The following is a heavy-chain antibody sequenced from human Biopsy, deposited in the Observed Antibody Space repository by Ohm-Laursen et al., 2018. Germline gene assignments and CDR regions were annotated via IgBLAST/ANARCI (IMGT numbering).Heavy chain of an antibody. V-gene: IGHV4-59*02. CDR1: GDSVTKYY. CDR2: IYYSVMT. J-gene: IGHJ6*02. D-gene: IGHD4-11*01. CDR3: ARDSGILNYGNFKYYHYYGMDV. Sequence: TLSLTCSVSGDSVTKYYWSWIRQPPGKGLEWIGHIYYSVMTNYNPSLQSRVSISVDTSRNQVSLTLSSVTAADTAVYYCARDSGILNYGNFKYYHYYGMDVWGQGTKVTVSS.